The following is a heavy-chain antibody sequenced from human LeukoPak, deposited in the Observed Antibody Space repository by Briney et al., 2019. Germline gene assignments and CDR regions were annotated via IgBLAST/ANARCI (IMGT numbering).Heavy chain of an antibody. CDR1: GFTFSSYW. J-gene: IGHJ4*02. CDR3: ARDRGWYDY. CDR2: IKQDGSEK. V-gene: IGHV3-7*03. Sequence: GGSLRLSCADSGFTFSSYWMSWVRQAPGKGLEWVANIKQDGSEKYYVDSVKGRFTISRDNAKNSLYLQMNSLRVEDTAVYYCARDRGWYDYWGQGTLVTVST. D-gene: IGHD6-19*01.